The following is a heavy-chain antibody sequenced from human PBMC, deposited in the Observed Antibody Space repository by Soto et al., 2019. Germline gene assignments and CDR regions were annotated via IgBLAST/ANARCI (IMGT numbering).Heavy chain of an antibody. CDR2: ISTFNGKT. V-gene: IGHV1-18*01. J-gene: IGHJ3*01. D-gene: IGHD3-9*01. Sequence: QIQLVQSGGDVKTPGASVKVSCTTSRYTFTSHGIAWVRQAPGQGLEWMGWISTFNGKTDYAQKFQGRVTMTADTITSTVHMELTSLRSDDTAVYYCARLLTEGATFREDAFDVWGPGTKVTVSS. CDR1: RYTFTSHG. CDR3: ARLLTEGATFREDAFDV.